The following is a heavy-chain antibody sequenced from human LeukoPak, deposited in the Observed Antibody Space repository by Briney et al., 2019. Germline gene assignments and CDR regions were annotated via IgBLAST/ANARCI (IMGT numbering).Heavy chain of an antibody. Sequence: GGSLRLSCAASGFTFGDHYVSWIRQAPGMGLEWVSYNYVGDDTTYYADSVKGRFTVSRDNAKNSANLQINSLRVEDTAVYYCARGHYGLDVWGQGTTVTVSS. CDR1: GFTFGDHY. V-gene: IGHV3-11*01. J-gene: IGHJ6*02. CDR3: ARGHYGLDV. CDR2: NYVGDDTT.